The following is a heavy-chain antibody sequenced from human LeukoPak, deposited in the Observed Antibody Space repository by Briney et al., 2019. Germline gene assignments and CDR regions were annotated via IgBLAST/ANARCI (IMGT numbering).Heavy chain of an antibody. CDR2: ISGSGGST. CDR1: GFTFTSAW. D-gene: IGHD5-18*01. Sequence: GGSLRLSCAASGFTFTSAWMNWVRQASGKGLEWVSAISGSGGSTYYADSVKGRFTISRDNSKNTLYLQMNSLRAEDTAVYYCAKDQGYSYGYVGYWGQGTLVTVSS. J-gene: IGHJ4*02. CDR3: AKDQGYSYGYVGY. V-gene: IGHV3-23*01.